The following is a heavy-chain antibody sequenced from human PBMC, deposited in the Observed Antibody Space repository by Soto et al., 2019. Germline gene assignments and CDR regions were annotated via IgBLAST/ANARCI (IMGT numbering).Heavy chain of an antibody. CDR2: IYHSGST. D-gene: IGHD3-10*01. Sequence: SETLSLTCAVSGGSISSGGYSWSWIRQPPGKGLEWIGYIYHSGSTYYNPSLKSRVTISVDTSKNQFSLKLSSVTAADTAVYYCARDRGDYGSGSYLDYWGQGTLVTVSS. J-gene: IGHJ4*02. V-gene: IGHV4-30-2*01. CDR1: GGSISSGGYS. CDR3: ARDRGDYGSGSYLDY.